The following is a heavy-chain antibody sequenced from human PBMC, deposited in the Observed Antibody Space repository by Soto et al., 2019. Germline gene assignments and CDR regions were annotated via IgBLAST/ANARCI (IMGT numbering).Heavy chain of an antibody. D-gene: IGHD4-17*01. CDR3: ATIYGDYSDY. J-gene: IGHJ4*02. CDR2: INHSGST. V-gene: IGHV4-34*01. CDR1: GGSFSGYY. Sequence: SETLSLTCAVYGGSFSGYYWSWIRQPPGKGLEWIGEINHSGSTNYNPSRKSRVTISVDTSKNQFSLKLSSVTAADTAVYYCATIYGDYSDYWGQGTLVTVSS.